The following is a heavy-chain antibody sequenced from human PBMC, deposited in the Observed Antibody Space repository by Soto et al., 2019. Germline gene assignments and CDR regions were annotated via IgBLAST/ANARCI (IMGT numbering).Heavy chain of an antibody. CDR3: AGLLYCSGGSCPSTPPPFDY. CDR1: GGSISSYY. D-gene: IGHD2-15*01. V-gene: IGHV4-59*08. J-gene: IGHJ4*02. CDR2: IYYSGST. Sequence: SETLSLTCTVSGGSISSYYWSWIRQPPGKGLEWIGYIYYSGSTNYNPSLKSRVTISVDTSKNQFSLKLSSVTAADTAVYYCAGLLYCSGGSCPSTPPPFDYWGQGTLVTVSS.